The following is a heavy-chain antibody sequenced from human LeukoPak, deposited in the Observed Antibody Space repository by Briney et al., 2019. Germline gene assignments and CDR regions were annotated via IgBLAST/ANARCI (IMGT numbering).Heavy chain of an antibody. J-gene: IGHJ5*02. CDR2: IKSKTDGGTT. D-gene: IGHD6-13*01. CDR1: GFTFSNAW. V-gene: IGHV3-15*01. Sequence: GGSLRLSXAASGFTFSNAWMSWVRQAPGKGLEWVGRIKSKTDGGTTDYAAPVKGRFTISRDDSKNTLYMQMNSLKTEDTAVYYCTTDFEAAALTFDPWGQGTLVTVSS. CDR3: TTDFEAAALTFDP.